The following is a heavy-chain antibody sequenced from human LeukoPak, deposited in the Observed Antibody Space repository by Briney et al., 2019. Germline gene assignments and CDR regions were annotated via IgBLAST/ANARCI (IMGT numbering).Heavy chain of an antibody. V-gene: IGHV4-38-2*02. CDR2: IYHSGST. Sequence: SETLSLTCTVSGYSISRGYSWGWIRQPPGKGLEWIGSIYHSGSTYYNPSLKSRVTISVDTSKNQFSLKLSSVTAADTAVYYCAREGDSNSVGWFDPWGQGTLVTVSS. D-gene: IGHD6-13*01. CDR3: AREGDSNSVGWFDP. J-gene: IGHJ5*02. CDR1: GYSISRGYS.